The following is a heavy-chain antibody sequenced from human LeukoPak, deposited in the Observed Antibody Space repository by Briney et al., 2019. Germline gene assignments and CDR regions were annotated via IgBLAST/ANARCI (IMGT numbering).Heavy chain of an antibody. Sequence: ASVKVSCKASGYTFTGYYIHWVRQAPGQGLEWMGRINPNNGSTNYAQKFQGRVTMTRDMSMSTAYMELSRLSSVDTAVYYCAGEDNSSGYRPFDIWGQGTMVTVPS. CDR1: GYTFTGYY. CDR3: AGEDNSSGYRPFDI. CDR2: INPNNGST. V-gene: IGHV1-2*06. D-gene: IGHD3-22*01. J-gene: IGHJ3*02.